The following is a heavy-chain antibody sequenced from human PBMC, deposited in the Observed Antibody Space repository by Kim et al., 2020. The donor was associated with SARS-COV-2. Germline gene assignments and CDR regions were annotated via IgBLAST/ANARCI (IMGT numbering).Heavy chain of an antibody. V-gene: IGHV4-34*01. J-gene: IGHJ4*02. Sequence: SETLSLTCAVYGGSFSGYYWSWIRQPPGKGLEWIGEINHSGSTNYNPSLKSRVTISVDTSKNQFSLKLSSVTAADTAVYYCASRDYGDTYYFDYWGQGTLVTVSS. CDR1: GGSFSGYY. CDR2: INHSGST. D-gene: IGHD4-17*01. CDR3: ASRDYGDTYYFDY.